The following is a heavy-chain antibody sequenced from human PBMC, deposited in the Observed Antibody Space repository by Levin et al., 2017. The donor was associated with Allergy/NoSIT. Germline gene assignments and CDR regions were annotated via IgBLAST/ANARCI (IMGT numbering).Heavy chain of an antibody. V-gene: IGHV4-31*03. CDR3: ARRARNGYVFQH. D-gene: IGHD3-16*01. J-gene: IGHJ1*01. CDR2: SYYTGNT. CDR1: GDSISNGGYY. Sequence: SETLSLTCTLSGDSISNGGYYWSWIRQYPGRGLEWIGYSYYTGNTYYNPSLESRVTISVDTSKNQFSLNLRSATAADTAVYYCARRARNGYVFQHWGQGTPVTVSS.